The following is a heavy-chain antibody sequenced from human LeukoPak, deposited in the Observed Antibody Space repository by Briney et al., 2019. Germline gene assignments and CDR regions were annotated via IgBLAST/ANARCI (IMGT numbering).Heavy chain of an antibody. V-gene: IGHV3-23*01. D-gene: IGHD3-22*01. Sequence: PGGSLRLSCVASGFTFSNYAMSWVRQAPGRGLEWVSTISDTGGSTYYADSVKGRFTISRDNSKNTLYLQMNSLRAEDTAVYYCAKEFETMIVVVTLDYWGQGTLVTVSS. CDR1: GFTFSNYA. CDR3: AKEFETMIVVVTLDY. J-gene: IGHJ4*02. CDR2: ISDTGGST.